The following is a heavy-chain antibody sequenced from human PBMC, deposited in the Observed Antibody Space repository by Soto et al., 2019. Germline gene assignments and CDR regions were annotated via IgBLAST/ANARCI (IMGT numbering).Heavy chain of an antibody. Sequence: QVQLQESGPGLVKPSETLSLTCTVSGGSTNSTYQWSWIRQPPGKGLEWIDYIHYSGSTNYNPSLKSRVTISVDTSKNQFSLNLTSVTAADTAVYYCARRTYGGRSWYLDLWGRGTLVTVSS. V-gene: IGHV4-59*08. CDR3: ARRTYGGRSWYLDL. CDR1: GGSTNSTYQ. CDR2: IHYSGST. J-gene: IGHJ2*01. D-gene: IGHD2-15*01.